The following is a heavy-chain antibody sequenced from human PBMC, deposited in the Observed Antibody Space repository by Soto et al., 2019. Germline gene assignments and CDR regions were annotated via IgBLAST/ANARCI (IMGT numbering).Heavy chain of an antibody. CDR2: IHWNEDK. CDR3: AQRRGYGAGNFYFDF. CDR1: GFSLSTSGES. D-gene: IGHD3-10*01. Sequence: QITLKESGPTLVKPTQTLTLTCTFSGFSLSTSGESVGWIRQSPGKALEWDALIHWNEDKRYGPSLESRLTSTKDNSKNQVVLTMTIMDPVDTATYFCAQRRGYGAGNFYFDFWGQVTLVTVSS. J-gene: IGHJ4*02. V-gene: IGHV2-5*01.